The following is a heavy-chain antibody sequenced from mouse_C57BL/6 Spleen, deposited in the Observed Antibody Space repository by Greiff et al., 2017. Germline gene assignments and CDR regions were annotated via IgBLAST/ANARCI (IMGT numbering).Heavy chain of an antibody. CDR3: ARLLGDYGSSCFDY. Sequence: EVQRVESGGDLVKPGGSLKLSCAASGFTFSSSGMSWVRQTPDKRLEWVATISSGGSYTYYPDSVKGRFTISRDNAKNTLYLQMSSLKSEDTAMYYCARLLGDYGSSCFDYWGQGTTLTVSS. D-gene: IGHD1-1*01. CDR2: ISSGGSYT. CDR1: GFTFSSSG. V-gene: IGHV5-6*01. J-gene: IGHJ2*01.